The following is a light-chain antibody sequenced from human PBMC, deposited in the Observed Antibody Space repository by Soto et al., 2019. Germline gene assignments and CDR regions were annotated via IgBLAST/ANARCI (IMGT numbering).Light chain of an antibody. CDR1: SSDVGRYNY. CDR3: RSFTASTTQV. Sequence: QSALTQPASVSGSPGQSITISCTGTSSDVGRYNYVSWYQQHPGKAPKLMIYDVNTRPSGVSNRFSGSKSGNTASLTISGLQAEDEADYYCRSFTASTTQVFGPGTKVTVL. J-gene: IGLJ1*01. CDR2: DVN. V-gene: IGLV2-14*03.